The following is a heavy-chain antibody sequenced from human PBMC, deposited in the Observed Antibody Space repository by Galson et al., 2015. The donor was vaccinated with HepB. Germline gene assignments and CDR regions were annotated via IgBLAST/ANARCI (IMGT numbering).Heavy chain of an antibody. J-gene: IGHJ6*02. Sequence: SLRLSCAASGFTFSNYAMTWVRQAPGKGLEWVSSISWDSGNIAFADSVRGRFTVSRDNAKKSLYLQMNSLRAEDTALYYCATGMVKYFHYGMDVWGQGTTVTVSS. V-gene: IGHV3-9*01. CDR1: GFTFSNYA. D-gene: IGHD3-22*01. CDR2: ISWDSGNI. CDR3: ATGMVKYFHYGMDV.